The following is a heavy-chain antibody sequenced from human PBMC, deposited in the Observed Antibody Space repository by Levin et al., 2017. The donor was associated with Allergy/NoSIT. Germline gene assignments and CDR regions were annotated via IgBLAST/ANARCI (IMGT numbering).Heavy chain of an antibody. D-gene: IGHD4-23*01. CDR2: INRDGSSK. J-gene: IGHJ4*02. V-gene: IGHV3-74*01. Sequence: PGGSLRLSCAASGFSFSHYLMHWVRQAPGKGLVGVSRINRDGSSKNYADSVKGRFTISRDNAKNTLYLQMNSLRAEDTAVYYCASEGPTTVGTCRGGQGTLVTVSS. CDR1: GFSFSHYL. CDR3: ASEGPTTVGTCR.